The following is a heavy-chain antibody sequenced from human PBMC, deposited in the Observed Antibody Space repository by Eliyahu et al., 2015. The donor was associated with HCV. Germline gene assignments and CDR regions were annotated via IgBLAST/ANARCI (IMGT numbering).Heavy chain of an antibody. CDR1: GGTFRSYV. CDR3: ARSVSENTDY. Sequence: QLVQSGAELKKPGSSVKVXCKASGGTFRSYVFSWVRQAPGQGLEWMGGLIPIVGRAIYAQKFQGRVTITADESTTTTYLELSSLTSGDTAIYYCARSVSENTDYWGQGTLVTVSS. J-gene: IGHJ4*02. D-gene: IGHD2-2*02. CDR2: LIPIVGRA. V-gene: IGHV1-69*01.